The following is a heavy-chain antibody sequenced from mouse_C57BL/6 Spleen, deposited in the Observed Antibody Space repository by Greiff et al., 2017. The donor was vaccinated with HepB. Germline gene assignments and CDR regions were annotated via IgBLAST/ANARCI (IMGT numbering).Heavy chain of an antibody. J-gene: IGHJ4*01. D-gene: IGHD2-3*01. Sequence: QVQLQQSGAELVRPGTSVKLSCKASGYTFTSYWMHWVKQRPGQGLEWIGVIDPSDSYTNYNQKFKGKATLTVDTSSSTAYMQLSSLTSEDSAVYYCASGDGYAMDYWGQGTSVTVSS. CDR2: IDPSDSYT. V-gene: IGHV1-59*01. CDR1: GYTFTSYW. CDR3: ASGDGYAMDY.